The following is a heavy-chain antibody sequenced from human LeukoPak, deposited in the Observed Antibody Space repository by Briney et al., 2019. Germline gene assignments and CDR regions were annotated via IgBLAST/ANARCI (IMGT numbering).Heavy chain of an antibody. D-gene: IGHD3-22*01. V-gene: IGHV4-39*01. J-gene: IGHJ4*02. CDR3: ASRRSYYDSSGYYSYFDY. Sequence: PSETLSLTCTVSGGSISSSSYYWGWIRQPPGKGLEWIGSIYYSGSTYYNPSLKSRVTISVDTSKNQFSLKLSSVTAADTAVYYCASRRSYYDSSGYYSYFDYWGQGTLVTVSS. CDR2: IYYSGST. CDR1: GGSISSSSYY.